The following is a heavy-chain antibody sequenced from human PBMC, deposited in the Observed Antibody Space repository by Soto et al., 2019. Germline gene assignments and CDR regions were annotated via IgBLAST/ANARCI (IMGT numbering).Heavy chain of an antibody. Sequence: VASVKVSCKASGGTFSSYAISWVRQAPGQGLEWMGGIIPIFGTANYAQKFQGRVTITADGSTSTAYMELSSLRSEDTAVYYCASWTAGRSYWGQGTLVTVSS. V-gene: IGHV1-69*13. CDR1: GGTFSSYA. CDR3: ASWTAGRSY. CDR2: IIPIFGTA. D-gene: IGHD3-3*01. J-gene: IGHJ4*02.